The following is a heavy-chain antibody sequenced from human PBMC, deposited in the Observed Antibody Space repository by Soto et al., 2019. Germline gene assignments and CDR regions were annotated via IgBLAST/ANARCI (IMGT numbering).Heavy chain of an antibody. CDR2: ISGSGGST. D-gene: IGHD6-19*01. Sequence: GGSLRLSCAASGFTFSGYAMSWVRHAPGKGLEWVSAISGSGGSTYYADSVKGRFTISRDNAKNTLYLQMNSLRAEDTAVYYCVRAPEQRPIDFWGDGSLVTVSS. J-gene: IGHJ4*01. CDR1: GFTFSGYA. V-gene: IGHV3-23*01. CDR3: VRAPEQRPIDF.